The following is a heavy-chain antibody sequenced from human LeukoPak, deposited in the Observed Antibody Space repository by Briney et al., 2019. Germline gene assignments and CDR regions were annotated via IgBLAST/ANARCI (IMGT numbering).Heavy chain of an antibody. CDR3: ARPGATSYDILTGYTLDAFDI. Sequence: GESLKISCKGSGYSFTSYWIGWVRQMPGKGLEWMGIIYPGESDTRYSPSFQGQVTISADKSISTAYLQWSSLKASDTAMYYCARPGATSYDILTGYTLDAFDIWGQGTMVTVSS. CDR2: IYPGESDT. V-gene: IGHV5-51*01. J-gene: IGHJ3*02. CDR1: GYSFTSYW. D-gene: IGHD3-9*01.